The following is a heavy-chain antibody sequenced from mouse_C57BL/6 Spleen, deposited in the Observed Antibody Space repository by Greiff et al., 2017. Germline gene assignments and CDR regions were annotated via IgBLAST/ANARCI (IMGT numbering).Heavy chain of an antibody. D-gene: IGHD2-2*01. CDR1: GYAFSSYW. CDR2: IYPGDGDT. Sequence: VKLMESGAELVKPGASVKISCKASGYAFSSYWMNWVEQRPGKGLEGIGQIYPGDGDTNYNGKFKGKATLTADKSSSTAYMQLSSLTSEDSAVYFCARWGYGYDDAMDYWGQGTSVTVSS. V-gene: IGHV1-80*01. J-gene: IGHJ4*01. CDR3: ARWGYGYDDAMDY.